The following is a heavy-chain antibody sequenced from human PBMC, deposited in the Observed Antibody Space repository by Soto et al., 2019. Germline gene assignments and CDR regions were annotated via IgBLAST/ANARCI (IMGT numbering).Heavy chain of an antibody. J-gene: IGHJ5*02. D-gene: IGHD1-20*01. V-gene: IGHV3-33*01. Sequence: PGGSLRLSCAASGFAFGTYGMHWVRQTPDKGLEWVAVIWSDGKYKDYTDSVRGRFTISRDNSKNTLYLQMNSLRAEDTAVYYCVRDRGHWYTTQNWFDPWGQGTLVTVSS. CDR1: GFAFGTYG. CDR3: VRDRGHWYTTQNWFDP. CDR2: IWSDGKYK.